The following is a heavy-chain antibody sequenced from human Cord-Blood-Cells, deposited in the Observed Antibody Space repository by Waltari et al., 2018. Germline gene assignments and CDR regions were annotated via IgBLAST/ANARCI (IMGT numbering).Heavy chain of an antibody. D-gene: IGHD1-26*01. CDR2: IHQNGST. V-gene: IGHV4-34*01. CDR1: GGSFRTYY. Sequence: VQLQPLGAGLLKPSETMSLTCAVSGGSFRTYYWSWLRLPPGQGLEWFGKIHQNGSTNYDPSLKRRCTQLVKTSKNQFYLKLSSVTAADTAVYYGARGSSELRSAFDIRGQGTMVTVSS. CDR3: ARGSSELRSAFDI. J-gene: IGHJ3*02.